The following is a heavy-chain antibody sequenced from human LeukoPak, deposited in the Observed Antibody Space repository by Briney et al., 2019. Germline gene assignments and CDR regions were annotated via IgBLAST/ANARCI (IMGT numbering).Heavy chain of an antibody. CDR2: ISYDGSNK. CDR3: ARANVRYSSSHHAFDI. J-gene: IGHJ3*02. CDR1: RFTFSDYY. D-gene: IGHD6-6*01. V-gene: IGHV3-30-3*01. Sequence: GGSLRLSCAASRFTFSDYYMSWIRQAPGKGLEWVAVISYDGSNKYYADSVKGRFTISRDNSKNTLYLQMNSLRAEDTAVYYCARANVRYSSSHHAFDIWGQGTIVTVSS.